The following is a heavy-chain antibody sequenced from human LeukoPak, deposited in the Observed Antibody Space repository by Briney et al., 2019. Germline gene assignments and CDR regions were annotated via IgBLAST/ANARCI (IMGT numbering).Heavy chain of an antibody. Sequence: GASVKVSCKASGYTFTGYYMHWVRQAPGQGLEWMGWINPNSGGTNYAQKFQGRVTMTRDTSISTAYMELSRLRSDDTAVYYCARVSQYNYDLNWFDPWGQGTLVTVSS. CDR3: ARVSQYNYDLNWFDP. CDR1: GYTFTGYY. D-gene: IGHD5-24*01. CDR2: INPNSGGT. J-gene: IGHJ5*02. V-gene: IGHV1-2*02.